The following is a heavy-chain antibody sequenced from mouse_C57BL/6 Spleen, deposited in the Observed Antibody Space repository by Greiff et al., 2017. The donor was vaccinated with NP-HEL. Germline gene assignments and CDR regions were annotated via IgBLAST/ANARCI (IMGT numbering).Heavy chain of an antibody. J-gene: IGHJ3*01. CDR3: ARGELRAWFAY. V-gene: IGHV1-82*01. Sequence: QVHVKQSGPELVKPGASVKISCKASGYAFSSSWMNWVKQRPGKGLEWIGRIYPGDGDTNYNGKFKGKATLTADKSSSTAYMQLSSLTSEDSAVYFCARGELRAWFAYWGQGTLVTVSA. CDR1: GYAFSSSW. CDR2: IYPGDGDT. D-gene: IGHD2-4*01.